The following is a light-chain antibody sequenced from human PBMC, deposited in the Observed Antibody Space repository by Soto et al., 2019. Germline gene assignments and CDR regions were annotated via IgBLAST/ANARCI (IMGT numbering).Light chain of an antibody. J-gene: IGLJ1*01. CDR1: SRDAGGYNN. Sequence: QSVLTQPASVSGSPGQSITISCTGTSRDAGGYNNVSWYQQHPGKAPKLMIYEVSNRPSGVSNRFSGSKSGNTASLTISGLQAEDEADYYCSSYTSSSTPFYVFGTGTKVTLL. CDR2: EVS. CDR3: SSYTSSSTPFYV. V-gene: IGLV2-14*01.